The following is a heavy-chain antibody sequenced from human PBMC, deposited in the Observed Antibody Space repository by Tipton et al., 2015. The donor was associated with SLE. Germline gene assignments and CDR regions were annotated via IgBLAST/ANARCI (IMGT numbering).Heavy chain of an antibody. D-gene: IGHD2-2*01. J-gene: IGHJ4*02. V-gene: IGHV3-7*03. CDR1: GFTFSSYW. CDR3: AREYQLGR. CDR2: IKEDGSEK. Sequence: GSLRLSCAASGFTFSSYWMSWVRQAPGKGLEWVANIKEDGSEKYYVDSVRGRFAISRDNAENSLYLQMNSLRVEDTAVYYCAREYQLGRWGQGTLVTVSS.